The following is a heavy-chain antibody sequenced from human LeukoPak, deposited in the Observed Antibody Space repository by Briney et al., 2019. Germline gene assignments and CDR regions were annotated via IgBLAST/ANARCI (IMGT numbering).Heavy chain of an antibody. Sequence: PGGCLRLSCAAAGFTFSSYEMNWVRQAPGKGLGWVSYISSSGSTIYYADSVKGRFTISRDNAKNSLYLQMNSLRAEATAVYYWAELGITMIGGVWGKGTTVTISS. CDR3: AELGITMIGGV. D-gene: IGHD3-10*02. CDR2: ISSSGSTI. J-gene: IGHJ6*04. CDR1: GFTFSSYE. V-gene: IGHV3-48*03.